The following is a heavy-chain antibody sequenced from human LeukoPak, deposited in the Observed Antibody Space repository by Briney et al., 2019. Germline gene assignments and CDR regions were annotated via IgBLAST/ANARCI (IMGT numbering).Heavy chain of an antibody. V-gene: IGHV3-53*01. CDR3: ARADYDSSGYPIDY. CDR1: APSVSSTY. CDR2: IYSGGST. J-gene: IGHJ4*02. Sequence: GRCLTPXWAPSAPSVSSTYIGWVSPAARDGLGWVSFIYSGGSTYYADSVKGRFTISRDNSKNTLYLQMNSLRAEDTAVYYCARADYDSSGYPIDYWGQGTLVTVSS. D-gene: IGHD3-22*01.